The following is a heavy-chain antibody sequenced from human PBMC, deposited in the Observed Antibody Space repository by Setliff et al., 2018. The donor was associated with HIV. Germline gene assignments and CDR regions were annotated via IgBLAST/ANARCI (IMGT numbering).Heavy chain of an antibody. J-gene: IGHJ5*02. CDR3: ARYRYYYDSSGYGRWFDP. Sequence: SETLSLTCAVYGGSFSGYYWGWIRQPPGKGLEWIGNVYYSGSTYYNPSLKSRVTISVDTSENQFSLRLNSVTAADTAVYYCARYRYYYDSSGYGRWFDPWGQGTLVTVSS. V-gene: IGHV4-34*01. D-gene: IGHD3-22*01. CDR1: GGSFSGYY. CDR2: VYYSGST.